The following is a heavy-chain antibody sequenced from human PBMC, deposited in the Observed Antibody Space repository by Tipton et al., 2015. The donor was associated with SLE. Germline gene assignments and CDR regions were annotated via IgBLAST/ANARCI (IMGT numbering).Heavy chain of an antibody. CDR2: IHFSGST. Sequence: TLSLTCTVSGGSISPFYWSWIRRPPGKGLEWIGHIHFSGSTEYNPSLKSRVTISVDMSKNQLSLRLSSVTAADTAVYYCARDDSSAVDPWGQGTLVTVSS. J-gene: IGHJ5*02. V-gene: IGHV4-59*12. CDR1: GGSISPFY. CDR3: ARDDSSAVDP. D-gene: IGHD3-22*01.